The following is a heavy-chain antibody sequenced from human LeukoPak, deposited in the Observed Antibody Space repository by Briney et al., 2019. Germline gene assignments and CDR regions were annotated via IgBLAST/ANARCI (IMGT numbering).Heavy chain of an antibody. Sequence: GASVKVSCKASGYTFTGYYMHWVRQAPGRGLEWMGWINPNSGGTNYAQKFQGRVTMTRDTSISTAYMELSRLRSDDPAVYYCAGGEAGSGTSGYYWFDPWGQGTLVTVSS. J-gene: IGHJ5*02. D-gene: IGHD2-2*01. V-gene: IGHV1-2*02. CDR1: GYTFTGYY. CDR2: INPNSGGT. CDR3: AGGEAGSGTSGYYWFDP.